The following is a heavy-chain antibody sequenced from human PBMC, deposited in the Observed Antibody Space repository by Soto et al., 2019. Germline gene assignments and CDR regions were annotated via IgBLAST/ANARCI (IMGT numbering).Heavy chain of an antibody. CDR3: AKSVPAAIPYYYYYMDV. J-gene: IGHJ6*03. CDR1: GFTFSSYA. Sequence: GGSLRLSCAASGFTFSSYAMSWVRQAPGKGLEWVSAISGSGGSTYYADSVKGRFTISGDNSKNTLYLQMNSLRAEDTAVYYCAKSVPAAIPYYYYYMDVWGKGTTVTVSS. V-gene: IGHV3-23*01. CDR2: ISGSGGST. D-gene: IGHD2-2*02.